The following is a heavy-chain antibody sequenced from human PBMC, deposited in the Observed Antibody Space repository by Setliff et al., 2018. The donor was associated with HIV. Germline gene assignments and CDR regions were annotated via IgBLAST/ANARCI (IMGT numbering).Heavy chain of an antibody. CDR3: ARPAPRGYSYGHYYFDY. CDR1: GDSISSHY. D-gene: IGHD5-18*01. J-gene: IGHJ4*02. Sequence: PSETLSLTCNVSGDSISSHYWSWIRQPPGKGLEWIGTIYYSGNTISNPSLKSRVTISVDTSKNHLSLKLRSVTAADTAVYYCARPAPRGYSYGHYYFDYWGQGTLVTVS. CDR2: IYYSGNT. V-gene: IGHV4-59*08.